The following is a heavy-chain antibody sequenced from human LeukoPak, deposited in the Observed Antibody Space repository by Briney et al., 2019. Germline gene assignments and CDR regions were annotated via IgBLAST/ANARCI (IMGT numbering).Heavy chain of an antibody. CDR2: INHSGST. D-gene: IGHD2-2*01. V-gene: IGHV4-34*01. Sequence: SETLSRTCAVYGGSFSGYYWSWIRQPPGKGLEWIGEINHSGSTNYNPSLKSRVTISVDTSKNQFSLKLSSVTAADTAVYYCARGEDIVVVPAAMRFDPWGQGTLATVSS. CDR3: ARGEDIVVVPAAMRFDP. CDR1: GGSFSGYY. J-gene: IGHJ5*02.